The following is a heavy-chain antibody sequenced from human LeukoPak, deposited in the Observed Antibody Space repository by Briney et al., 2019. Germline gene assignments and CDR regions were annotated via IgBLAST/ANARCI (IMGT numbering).Heavy chain of an antibody. CDR2: INHSGST. D-gene: IGHD3-9*01. CDR1: GGSFSGYY. V-gene: IGHV4-34*01. J-gene: IGHJ4*02. CDR3: ARRRYYDILTGYYQPYYFDH. Sequence: SETLSLTCAVYGGSFSGYYWSWIRQPPGKGLEWIGEINHSGSTNYNPSLKSRVTISVDTSKNQFSLKLSSVTAADTAVYYCARRRYYDILTGYYQPYYFDHWGQGTLVTVSS.